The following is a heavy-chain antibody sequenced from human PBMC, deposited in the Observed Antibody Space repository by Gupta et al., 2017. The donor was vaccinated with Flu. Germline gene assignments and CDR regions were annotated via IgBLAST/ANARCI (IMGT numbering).Heavy chain of an antibody. J-gene: IGHJ3*02. Sequence: QVQLQESGPGLVKPSGTLSLTCAVSGGSISSSNWWSWVRQPPGKGLEWIGEIYHSGSTNYNPSLKSRVTISVDKSKNQFSLKLSSVTAADTAVYYCARVHHLPNYYDSSDNAFDIWGQGTMVTVSS. CDR1: GGSISSSNW. CDR2: IYHSGST. V-gene: IGHV4-4*02. D-gene: IGHD3-22*01. CDR3: ARVHHLPNYYDSSDNAFDI.